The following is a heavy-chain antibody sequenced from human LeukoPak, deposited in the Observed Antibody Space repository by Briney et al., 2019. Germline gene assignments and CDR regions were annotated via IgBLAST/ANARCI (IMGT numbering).Heavy chain of an antibody. J-gene: IGHJ5*02. Sequence: GASVKVSCKASGYTFTSYDINWVRQATGQGLEWMGWMNPNSGNTGYVQKFQGRVTMTRNTSISTAYMELSSLRSEDTAVYYCARIAARRNLPNWFDPWGQGTLVTVSS. CDR1: GYTFTSYD. D-gene: IGHD6-6*01. CDR3: ARIAARRNLPNWFDP. CDR2: MNPNSGNT. V-gene: IGHV1-8*01.